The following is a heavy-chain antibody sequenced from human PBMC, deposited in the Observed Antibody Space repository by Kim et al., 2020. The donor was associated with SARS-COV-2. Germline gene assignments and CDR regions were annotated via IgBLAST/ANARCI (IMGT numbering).Heavy chain of an antibody. D-gene: IGHD2-21*02. V-gene: IGHV3-21*01. CDR1: GFTFSSYS. Sequence: GGSLRLSCAASGFTFSSYSMNWVRQAPGKGLEWVSSISSSSSYIYYADSVKGRFTISRDNAKNSLYLQMNSLRAEDTAVYYCARVDCGGDCYPPYYYYGMDVWGQGTTVTVSS. CDR3: ARVDCGGDCYPPYYYYGMDV. J-gene: IGHJ6*02. CDR2: ISSSSSYI.